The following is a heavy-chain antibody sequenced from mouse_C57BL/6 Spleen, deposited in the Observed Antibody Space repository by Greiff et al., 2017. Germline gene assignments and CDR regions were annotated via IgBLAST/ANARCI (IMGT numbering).Heavy chain of an antibody. Sequence: QVHVKQSGAELARPGASVKLSCKASGYTFTSYGISWVKQRTGQGLEWIGEIYPRSGNTYYNEKFKGKATLTADKSSSTAYMELRSLTSEDSAVYVCARDKDDDGGYAMDYWGQGTSVTVSS. J-gene: IGHJ4*01. V-gene: IGHV1-81*01. CDR1: GYTFTSYG. D-gene: IGHD2-4*01. CDR3: ARDKDDDGGYAMDY. CDR2: IYPRSGNT.